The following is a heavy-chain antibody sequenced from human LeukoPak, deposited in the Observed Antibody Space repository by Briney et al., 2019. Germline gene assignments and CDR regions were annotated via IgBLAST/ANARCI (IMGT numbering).Heavy chain of an antibody. V-gene: IGHV1-2*02. CDR1: GYTFTGYY. Sequence: ASVKVSCKASGYTFTGYYMHWVRQAPRQGLEWMGWINPNSGGTNYAQKFQGRVTMTRDTSISTAYMELSRLRSDDTAVYYCARDRGYSYADHFDYWGQGTLATVSS. J-gene: IGHJ4*02. CDR3: ARDRGYSYADHFDY. CDR2: INPNSGGT. D-gene: IGHD5-18*01.